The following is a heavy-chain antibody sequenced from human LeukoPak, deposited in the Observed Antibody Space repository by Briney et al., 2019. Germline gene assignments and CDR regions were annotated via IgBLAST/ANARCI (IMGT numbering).Heavy chain of an antibody. CDR2: INPNSGGT. J-gene: IGHJ4*02. Sequence: ASVKVSCKASGYTFTGYYMHWVRQAPGQGLEWMGWINPNSGGTNYAQKFQGRVTMTRDTSISTAYMELSRLRSDDTAVFYCARSGVRGVTGVDYWGQGTLVTVSS. CDR1: GYTFTGYY. D-gene: IGHD3-10*01. CDR3: ARSGVRGVTGVDY. V-gene: IGHV1-2*02.